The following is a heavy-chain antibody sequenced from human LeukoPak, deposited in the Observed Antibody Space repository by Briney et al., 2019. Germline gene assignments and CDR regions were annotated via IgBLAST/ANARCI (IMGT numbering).Heavy chain of an antibody. CDR3: ARNTGYSYGYFDY. CDR1: GFTFSNNE. J-gene: IGHJ4*02. D-gene: IGHD5-18*01. V-gene: IGHV3-48*03. Sequence: GGSLRLSCAASGFTFSNNEMNWVRQAPGKGLEWVSYVSRGGNTIYYSDSVKGRFTISRDTAENSLSLQMNSLRAEDTAVYYCARNTGYSYGYFDYWGQGTLVTVSS. CDR2: VSRGGNTI.